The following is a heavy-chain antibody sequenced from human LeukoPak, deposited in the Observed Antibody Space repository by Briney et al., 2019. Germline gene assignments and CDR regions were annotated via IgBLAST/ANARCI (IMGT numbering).Heavy chain of an antibody. CDR3: ARDPVAAAGKRFDY. V-gene: IGHV3-21*01. Sequence: SLRLSCAASGFTSSSVSMDWVRQAPREGLGWVSSISSSSSYIYYADSVRGRFTISRDNAKNSLYLQMNSLRAEDTAVYYCARDPVAAAGKRFDYWGQGTLVTVSS. CDR1: GFTSSSVS. D-gene: IGHD6-13*01. J-gene: IGHJ4*02. CDR2: ISSSSSYI.